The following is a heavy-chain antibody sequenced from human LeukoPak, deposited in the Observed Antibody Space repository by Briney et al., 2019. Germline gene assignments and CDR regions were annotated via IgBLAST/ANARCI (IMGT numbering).Heavy chain of an antibody. CDR3: ARARGYSYGYFDY. Sequence: PSQTLSLTCAVSGGSISSGGYCWSWLRQPPGTGLEWIGYIYHSGSTYYNPSLKSRVTISVDRSKNQFSLKLSSVTAADTAVYYCARARGYSYGYFDYWGQGTLVTVSS. CDR1: GGSISSGGYC. V-gene: IGHV4-30-2*01. D-gene: IGHD5-18*01. CDR2: IYHSGST. J-gene: IGHJ4*02.